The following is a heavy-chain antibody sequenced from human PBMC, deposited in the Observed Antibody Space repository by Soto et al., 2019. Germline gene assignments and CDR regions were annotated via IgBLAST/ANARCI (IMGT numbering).Heavy chain of an antibody. CDR3: AKDHRPPVYDSYMDV. CDR1: GFTFSSYA. J-gene: IGHJ6*03. Sequence: EVKLLESGGGLVQPGGSLRLSCAASGFTFSSYAMSWVRQAPGQGLEWVSAISGSGGSTYYADSVKGRFTISRDNSKNTLYLQMNSLRAEDTAVYYCAKDHRPPVYDSYMDVWGKGTTVTVSS. V-gene: IGHV3-23*01. CDR2: ISGSGGST. D-gene: IGHD2-2*01.